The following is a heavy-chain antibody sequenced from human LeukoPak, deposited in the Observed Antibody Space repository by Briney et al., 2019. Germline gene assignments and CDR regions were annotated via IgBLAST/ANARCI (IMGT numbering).Heavy chain of an antibody. CDR3: AKAQGVVPAFFDY. V-gene: IGHV3-7*03. J-gene: IGHJ4*02. Sequence: PGGSLRLSCAASGFTFTNYWMHWVRQAPGKGLVWVANIKQDGSEKYYVDSVKGRFTISRDNAKNSLYLQMNSLRAEDTAAYYCAKAQGVVPAFFDYWGQGTLVTVSS. CDR2: IKQDGSEK. D-gene: IGHD2-2*01. CDR1: GFTFTNYW.